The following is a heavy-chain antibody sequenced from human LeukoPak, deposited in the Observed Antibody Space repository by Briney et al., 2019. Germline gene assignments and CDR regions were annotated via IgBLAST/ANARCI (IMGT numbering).Heavy chain of an antibody. CDR2: ICGSGGRT. CDR3: AKETSGGDCFDY. CDR1: GFTFSSYA. J-gene: IGHJ4*02. V-gene: IGHV3-23*01. Sequence: PGGSLRLSCAASGFTFSSYAMSWVRQAPGKGLEWVAAICGSGGRTYYADSVKGRFTISRDNSKNTLYLQMTSLRAEDTAVYYCAKETSGGDCFDYWGQGTLVTVSS.